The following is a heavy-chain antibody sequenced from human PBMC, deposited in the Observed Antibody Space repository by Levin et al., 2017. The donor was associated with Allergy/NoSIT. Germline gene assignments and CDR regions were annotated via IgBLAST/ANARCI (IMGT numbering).Heavy chain of an antibody. CDR1: GFTFSTYS. Sequence: GGSLRLSCAASGFTFSTYSMNWVRQAPGKGLEWVSYISSSSSTTHYADSVKGRFTISRDNAKNSLYLQMNSLRAEDTAVYYCAREYCSSTSCLYDYWGQGTLVTVSS. J-gene: IGHJ4*02. CDR2: ISSSSSTT. CDR3: AREYCSSTSCLYDY. V-gene: IGHV3-48*01. D-gene: IGHD2-2*01.